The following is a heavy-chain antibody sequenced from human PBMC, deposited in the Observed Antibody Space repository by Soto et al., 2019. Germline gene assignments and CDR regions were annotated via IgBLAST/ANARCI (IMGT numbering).Heavy chain of an antibody. CDR2: INHSGST. V-gene: IGHV4-34*01. D-gene: IGHD6-19*01. J-gene: IGHJ4*02. Sequence: PSETLSLTCAVYGGSFSGYYWSWIRQPPGKGLEWIGEINHSGSTNYNPSLKSRVTISVDTSKNQFSLKLSSVTAADTAVYYCARGTRIAVAGTKGYYFDYWGQGTLVTVSS. CDR1: GGSFSGYY. CDR3: ARGTRIAVAGTKGYYFDY.